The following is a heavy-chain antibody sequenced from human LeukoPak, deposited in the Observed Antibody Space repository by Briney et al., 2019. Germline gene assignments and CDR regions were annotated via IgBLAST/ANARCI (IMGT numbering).Heavy chain of an antibody. CDR1: GGSISSYY. J-gene: IGHJ3*02. D-gene: IGHD3-10*01. CDR2: IYYSGST. Sequence: SETLSLTCTVSGGSISSYYWTWIRQPPGKGLEWIGHIYYSGSTNYNPSLKSPVTISIETSKNQFSLRMSSVTAADTAVYYCAKSNGYGLVDIWGQGTMVTVSS. V-gene: IGHV4-59*12. CDR3: AKSNGYGLVDI.